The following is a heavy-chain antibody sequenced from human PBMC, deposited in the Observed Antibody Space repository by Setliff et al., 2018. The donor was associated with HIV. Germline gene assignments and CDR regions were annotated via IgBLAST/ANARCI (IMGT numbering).Heavy chain of an antibody. CDR3: ARARGGNSEWSY. Sequence: GGSLRLSCAASGFTFSNYWMHWVRQAPGKGLTWVSRINGDGSRTNYADSVKGRFTISRDNAKNTLFLQMNSLRAEDTAVYSCARARGGNSEWSYWGQGTLVTVSS. CDR2: INGDGSRT. D-gene: IGHD2-15*01. CDR1: GFTFSNYW. V-gene: IGHV3-74*01. J-gene: IGHJ4*02.